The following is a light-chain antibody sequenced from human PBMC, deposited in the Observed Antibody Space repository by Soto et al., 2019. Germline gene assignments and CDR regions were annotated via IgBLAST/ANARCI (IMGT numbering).Light chain of an antibody. CDR3: SSYTSSSNLLYV. CDR2: DVS. Sequence: QSVLTQPASVSVSPGQSITISCTGNSSDVGGYNYVSWYQQHPGKAPKLMIYDVSTRPSGVSNRFAGSKSGNTASPTISGLQAEDEAYYYCSSYTSSSNLLYVFGTGTKLTVL. V-gene: IGLV2-14*01. J-gene: IGLJ1*01. CDR1: SSDVGGYNY.